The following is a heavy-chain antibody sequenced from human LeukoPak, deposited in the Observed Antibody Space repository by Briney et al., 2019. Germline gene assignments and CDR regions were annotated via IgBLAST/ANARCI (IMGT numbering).Heavy chain of an antibody. CDR2: INPNSGGT. D-gene: IGHD1-26*01. CDR1: GYTFTGYY. V-gene: IGHV1-2*02. Sequence: ASVKVSCKASGYTFTGYYMHWVRQAPGQGLEWMGWINPNSGGTNHAQKFQGRVTMTRDTSISTAYMELSRLRSDDTAVYYCAREYSGTSLGAFDIWGQGTMVTVSS. CDR3: AREYSGTSLGAFDI. J-gene: IGHJ3*02.